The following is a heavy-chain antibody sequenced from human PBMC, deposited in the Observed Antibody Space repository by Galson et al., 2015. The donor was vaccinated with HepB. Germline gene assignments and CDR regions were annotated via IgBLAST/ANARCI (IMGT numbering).Heavy chain of an antibody. CDR1: GYTFTSYA. J-gene: IGHJ3*02. CDR2: INAGNGNT. Sequence: VKVSCKASGYTFTSYAMHWVRQAPGQRLEWMGWINAGNGNTKYSQKFQGRVTITRDTSASTAYMELSSLRSEDTAVYYCAREAILLWFGESTRGAFDIWGQGTMVTVSS. D-gene: IGHD3-10*01. CDR3: AREAILLWFGESTRGAFDI. V-gene: IGHV1-3*01.